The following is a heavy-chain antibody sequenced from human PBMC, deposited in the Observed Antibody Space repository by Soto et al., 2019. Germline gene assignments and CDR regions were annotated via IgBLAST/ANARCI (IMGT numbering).Heavy chain of an antibody. CDR1: GYTFTSYY. CDR3: ARDVAVAGRGFDY. CDR2: INPSGGST. D-gene: IGHD6-19*01. J-gene: IGHJ4*02. V-gene: IGHV1-46*01. Sequence: QVQLVQSGAEVKKPGASVKVSCKASGYTFTSYYMHWVRQAPGQGLEWMGIINPSGGSTSYAQKFQGSVTMTRDTATSTVYMELSSLRSEDTAVYYCARDVAVAGRGFDYWGQGTLVTVSS.